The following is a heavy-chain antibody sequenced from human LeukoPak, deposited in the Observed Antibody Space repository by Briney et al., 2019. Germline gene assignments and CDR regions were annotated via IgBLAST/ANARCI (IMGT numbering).Heavy chain of an antibody. J-gene: IGHJ4*02. Sequence: GGSLRLSCAASGFTFSSYAMSWVRQAPGKGLEWVSAISGSGGSTYYADSVKGRFTIFRDNSKNTLYLQMNSLRAEDTAVYYCAKENDFWSGYQYYFDYWGQGTLVTVSS. V-gene: IGHV3-23*01. CDR2: ISGSGGST. CDR3: AKENDFWSGYQYYFDY. D-gene: IGHD3-3*01. CDR1: GFTFSSYA.